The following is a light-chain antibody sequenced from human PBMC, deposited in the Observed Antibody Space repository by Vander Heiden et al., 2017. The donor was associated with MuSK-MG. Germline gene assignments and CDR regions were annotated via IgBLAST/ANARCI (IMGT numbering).Light chain of an antibody. CDR1: QSVSSN. Sequence: DIVLTRTPANLSVSPRERATLSCRASQSVSSNLAWYQQKPGQAPRLLIYDASTRATGIPARFSGSGSGTEFTLTISSLQSEDFAVYYCQQYNNWPRTFGQGTKLEIK. V-gene: IGKV3-15*01. CDR2: DAS. CDR3: QQYNNWPRT. J-gene: IGKJ2*01.